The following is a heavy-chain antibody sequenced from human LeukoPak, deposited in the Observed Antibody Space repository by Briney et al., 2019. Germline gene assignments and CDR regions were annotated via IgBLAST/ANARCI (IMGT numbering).Heavy chain of an antibody. Sequence: PSETLSLTCTVSGYSISSGYYWGWIRQPPGKGLGWIGSIYHSGSTYYNPSLKSRVTISVDTSKNQFSLKLSSVTAADTAVYYCARSYPDAFDIWGQGTMVTVSS. V-gene: IGHV4-38-2*02. CDR3: ARSYPDAFDI. D-gene: IGHD1-26*01. J-gene: IGHJ3*02. CDR1: GYSISSGYY. CDR2: IYHSGST.